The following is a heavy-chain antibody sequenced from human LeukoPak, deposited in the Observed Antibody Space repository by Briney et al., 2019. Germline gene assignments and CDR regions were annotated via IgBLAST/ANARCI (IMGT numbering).Heavy chain of an antibody. CDR1: GGTFSSYA. D-gene: IGHD6-13*01. J-gene: IGHJ4*02. CDR3: AIAAAASGYFDY. Sequence: ASVKVSCKASGGTFSSYAISWVRQAPGQGLEWMGIINPSGGSTSCAQKFQGRVTMTRDTSTSTVYMELSSLRSEDTAVYYCAIAAAASGYFDYWGQGTLVTVSS. V-gene: IGHV1-46*01. CDR2: INPSGGST.